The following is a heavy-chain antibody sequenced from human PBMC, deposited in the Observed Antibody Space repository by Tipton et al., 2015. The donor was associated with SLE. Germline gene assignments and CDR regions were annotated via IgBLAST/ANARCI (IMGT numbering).Heavy chain of an antibody. CDR3: ARGWLRTGFAF. D-gene: IGHD3-16*01. V-gene: IGHV6-1*01. J-gene: IGHJ4*02. CDR1: GDSVATKGAA. CDR2: IYYQSKWYS. Sequence: GLVKPSQTLSLTCAISGDSVATKGAAWNWIRQSPSRGLEWLGRIYYQSKWYSDFAVFVQSRITIIPDTSENHFSLQLNSVTPEDTAIYYCARGWLRTGFAFWGQGTLVTVSS.